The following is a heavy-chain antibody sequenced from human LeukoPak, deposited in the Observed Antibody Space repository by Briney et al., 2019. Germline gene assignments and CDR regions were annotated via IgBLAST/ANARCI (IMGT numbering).Heavy chain of an antibody. CDR1: GFTFSSYE. CDR3: ARGAVGATRSAFDI. J-gene: IGHJ3*02. D-gene: IGHD1-26*01. CDR2: ISSSSSYI. Sequence: GGSLRLSCAASGFTFSSYEMNWVRQAPGKGLEWVSSISSSSSYIYYADSVKGRFTISRDNAKNSLYLQMNSLRAEDTAVYYCARGAVGATRSAFDIWGQGTMVTVSS. V-gene: IGHV3-21*01.